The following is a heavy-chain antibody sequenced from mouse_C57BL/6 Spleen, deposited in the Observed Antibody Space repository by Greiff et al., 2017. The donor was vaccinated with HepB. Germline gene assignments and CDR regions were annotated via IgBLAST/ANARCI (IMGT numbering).Heavy chain of an antibody. D-gene: IGHD2-10*01. CDR1: GFNIKDDY. V-gene: IGHV14-4*01. CDR3: TTLLSSYAMDY. J-gene: IGHJ4*01. Sequence: EVQLQQSGAELVRPGASVKLSCTASGFNIKDDYMHWVKQRPEQGLEWIGWIDPENGDTEYASKFQGKATITADTSSNTAYLQLSSLTSEDTAVYYCTTLLSSYAMDYWGQGTSVTVSS. CDR2: IDPENGDT.